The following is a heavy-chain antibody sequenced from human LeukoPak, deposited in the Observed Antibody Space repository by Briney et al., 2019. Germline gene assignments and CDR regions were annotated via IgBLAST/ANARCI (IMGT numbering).Heavy chain of an antibody. V-gene: IGHV1-18*04. CDR2: ISTYSGST. CDR3: ARQGYGGNPQGAADY. J-gene: IGHJ4*02. D-gene: IGHD4-23*01. CDR1: GYSFTSYG. Sequence: ASVKVSCKASGYSFTSYGMNWVRQAPGQGLEWMGWISTYSGSTNYAQKLQGRVTMTTDTSTSTAYMELRSLSSDDTAVYYCARQGYGGNPQGAADYWGQGTLVTVSS.